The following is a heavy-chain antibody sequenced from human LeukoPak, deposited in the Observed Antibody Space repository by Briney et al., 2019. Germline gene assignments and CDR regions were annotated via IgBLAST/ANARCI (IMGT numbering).Heavy chain of an antibody. J-gene: IGHJ3*02. V-gene: IGHV3-30*02. CDR3: AAPYDLLSRLAFDI. CDR2: IRYDGSNK. CDR1: GFTFSSYG. Sequence: GGSLRLSCAASGFTFSSYGMHWVRQAPGKGLEWVAFIRYDGSNKYYADSVKGRFTISRDNSKNTLYLQMNSLRAEDTAVYYCAAPYDLLSRLAFDIWGQGTMVTVSS. D-gene: IGHD3-9*01.